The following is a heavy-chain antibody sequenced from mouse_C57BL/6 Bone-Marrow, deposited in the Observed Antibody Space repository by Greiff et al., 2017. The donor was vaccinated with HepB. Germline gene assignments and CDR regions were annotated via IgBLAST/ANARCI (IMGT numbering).Heavy chain of an antibody. V-gene: IGHV1-18*01. J-gene: IGHJ4*01. CDR1: GYTFTDYN. D-gene: IGHD2-4*01. CDR2: INPNNGGT. Sequence: VQLQQSGPELVKPGASVKIPCKASGYTFTDYNMDWVKQSHGKSLEWIGDINPNNGGTIYNQKFKGKATLTVDKSSSTAYMELRSLTSEDTAVYYCARLGYDYDDGAYYAMDYWGQGTSGTVSS. CDR3: ARLGYDYDDGAYYAMDY.